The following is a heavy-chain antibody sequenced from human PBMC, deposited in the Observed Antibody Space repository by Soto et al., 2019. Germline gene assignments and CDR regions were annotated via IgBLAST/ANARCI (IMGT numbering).Heavy chain of an antibody. CDR3: AREGDGPNYYYYYGMDV. CDR1: GYTFTGYY. V-gene: IGHV1-2*02. CDR2: INPNSGGT. Sequence: QVQLVQSGAEVKKPGASVKVSCKASGYTFTGYYMHWVRQAPGQGLEWMGWINPNSGGTNYAQKFQGRVTMTRDTSISTAYMELSRLRSDDTAVYYCAREGDGPNYYYYYGMDVWGQGTTVTVSS. J-gene: IGHJ6*02. D-gene: IGHD2-21*02.